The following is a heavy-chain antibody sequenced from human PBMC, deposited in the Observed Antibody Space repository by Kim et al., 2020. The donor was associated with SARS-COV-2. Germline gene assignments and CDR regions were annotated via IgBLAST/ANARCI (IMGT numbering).Heavy chain of an antibody. CDR2: IYYSGST. J-gene: IGHJ3*02. CDR1: GGSISSSSYY. D-gene: IGHD2-2*01. Sequence: SETLSLTCTVSGGSISSSSYYWGWIRQPPGKGLEWIGSIYYSGSTYYNPSLKSRVTISVDTSKNQFSLKLSSVTAADTAVYYCARHGCSSTSCYLRMVYAIGAFDIWGQGTMVTVSS. V-gene: IGHV4-39*01. CDR3: ARHGCSSTSCYLRMVYAIGAFDI.